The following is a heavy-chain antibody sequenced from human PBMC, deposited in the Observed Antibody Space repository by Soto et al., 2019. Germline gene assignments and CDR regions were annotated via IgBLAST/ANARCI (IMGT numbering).Heavy chain of an antibody. V-gene: IGHV4-38-2*02. CDR2: IYHSGST. D-gene: IGHD6-13*01. Sequence: SETLSLTCAVSGYSISSGYYWGWIRQPPGKGLEWSGRIYHSGSTYYNPSLKSRVTISVDTSKNQFSLKLSSVTAADTSVYYCAREGRSPFDYWGQGTLVTVSS. J-gene: IGHJ4*02. CDR3: AREGRSPFDY. CDR1: GYSISSGYY.